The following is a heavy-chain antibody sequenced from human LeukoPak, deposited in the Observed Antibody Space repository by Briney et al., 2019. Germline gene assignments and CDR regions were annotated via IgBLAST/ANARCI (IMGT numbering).Heavy chain of an antibody. V-gene: IGHV3-7*03. J-gene: IGHJ2*01. D-gene: IGHD3-10*01. CDR2: INHNGNVN. CDR3: ARELLSPHWYFDL. CDR1: GFTFSSYW. Sequence: GGSLRLSCAASGFTFSSYWMNWARQAPGKGLEWVASINHNGNVNYYVDSVKGRFTISRDNAKNSLYLQMSNLRAEDTAVYYCARELLSPHWYFDLWGRGTLVTVSS.